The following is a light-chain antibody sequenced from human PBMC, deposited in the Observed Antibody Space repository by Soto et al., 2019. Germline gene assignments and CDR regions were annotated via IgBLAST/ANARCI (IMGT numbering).Light chain of an antibody. Sequence: QSVLTQSPSASASLGASVKLTCTLSSGHSTYAIAWHQQQPEKGPRYLMKLNSDGSHSKGDGIPDRFSGSSSGAERYLIISSLQSEDEADYYCQTWGTGPWVFGGGTKLTVL. CDR3: QTWGTGPWV. J-gene: IGLJ3*02. CDR1: SGHSTYA. V-gene: IGLV4-69*01. CDR2: LNSDGSH.